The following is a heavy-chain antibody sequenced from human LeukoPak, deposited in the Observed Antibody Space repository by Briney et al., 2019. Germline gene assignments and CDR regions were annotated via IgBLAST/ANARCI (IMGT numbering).Heavy chain of an antibody. D-gene: IGHD6-19*01. CDR3: AREYGSGWYDY. CDR1: GFTFTNAW. CDR2: ISSSSSYI. J-gene: IGHJ4*02. Sequence: PGGSLRLSCSASGFTFTNAWMSWVRQAPGKGLEWVSSISSSSSYIYYAESVKGRFTISRDNAKNSLYLQMNSLTAEDTAVYYCAREYGSGWYDYWGQGTLVTVSS. V-gene: IGHV3-21*01.